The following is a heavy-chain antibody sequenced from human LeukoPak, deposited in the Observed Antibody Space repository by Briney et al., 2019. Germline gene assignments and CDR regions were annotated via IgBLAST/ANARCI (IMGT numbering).Heavy chain of an antibody. CDR1: GFTVSSYS. J-gene: IGHJ4*02. CDR3: TKWSGFGND. V-gene: IGHV3-23*01. CDR2: ISDSGDST. D-gene: IGHD3-10*01. Sequence: GGSLRLSCAASGFTVSSYSMTWVRQPPGKGLEWVSGISDSGDSTYYADSVKGRFTISRDNSRNTLYLEMNSLRAEDTAVYYCTKWSGFGNDWGQGTLVTVSS.